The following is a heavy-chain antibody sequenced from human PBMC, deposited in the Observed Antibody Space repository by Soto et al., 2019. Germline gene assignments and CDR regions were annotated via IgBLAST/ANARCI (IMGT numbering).Heavy chain of an antibody. Sequence: PSETLSLTCTVSGGSTSSYYWTWIRQPPGKGLEWIGYIYYSGSTNYNPSLKSRVTISVDRSKKHFSLKLSSVTAADTAVYYCARDSTYRGAFDIWGQGTMVTVSS. CDR2: IYYSGST. D-gene: IGHD3-16*02. V-gene: IGHV4-59*01. CDR3: ARDSTYRGAFDI. CDR1: GGSTSSYY. J-gene: IGHJ3*02.